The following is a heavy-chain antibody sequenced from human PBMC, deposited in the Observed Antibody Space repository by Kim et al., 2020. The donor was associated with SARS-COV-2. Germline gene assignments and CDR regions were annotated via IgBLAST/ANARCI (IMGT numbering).Heavy chain of an antibody. J-gene: IGHJ6*02. CDR3: ARYQLHLLYYYGMDV. CDR2: IDPSDSYT. Sequence: GESLKISCKGSGYSFTSYWISWVRQMPGKGLEWMGRIDPSDSYTNYSPSFQGHVTISADKSISTAYLQWSSLKASDTAMYYCARYQLHLLYYYGMDVWGQGTTVTVSS. D-gene: IGHD2-2*01. CDR1: GYSFTSYW. V-gene: IGHV5-10-1*01.